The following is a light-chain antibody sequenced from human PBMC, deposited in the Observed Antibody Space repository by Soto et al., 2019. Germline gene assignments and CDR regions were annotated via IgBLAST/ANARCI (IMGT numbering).Light chain of an antibody. CDR2: HAS. J-gene: IGKJ1*01. V-gene: IGKV3-11*01. CDR1: QSVSSY. Sequence: EIVLTQSPATLSLSPGERATLSCRASQSVSSYLAWYQHKPGQAPRLLIYHASNRATGIPARFSGSGSGTDFTLSISSLEPEDFAVYCCQHSGNRQWTFGRGTKIEIK. CDR3: QHSGNRQWT.